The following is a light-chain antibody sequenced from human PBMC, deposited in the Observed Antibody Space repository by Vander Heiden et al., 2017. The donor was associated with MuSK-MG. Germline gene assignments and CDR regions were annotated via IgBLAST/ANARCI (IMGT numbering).Light chain of an antibody. CDR1: QSISSY. CDR3: QQSDSTSYT. J-gene: IGKJ2*01. Sequence: IPMTQSPSSLSASVGDRVTITCRASQSISSYLNWYQQKPGKAPKLLIYAASSLQSGVPSRFSGSGSGTDFTLTISSLQPEDFATYYCQQSDSTSYTFGQGTKLEIK. V-gene: IGKV1-39*01. CDR2: AAS.